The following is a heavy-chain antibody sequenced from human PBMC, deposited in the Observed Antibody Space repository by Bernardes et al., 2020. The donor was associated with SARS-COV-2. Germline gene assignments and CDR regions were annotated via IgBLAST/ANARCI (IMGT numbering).Heavy chain of an antibody. CDR2: ISSSSSYI. J-gene: IGHJ4*02. Sequence: GSLRLSCAASGFTFSSYSMNWVRQAPGKGLEWVSSISSSSSYIYYADSVKGRFTISRDNAKNSLYLQMNSLRAEDTAVYYCAISQYSSGWYMSFDYWGQGTLVTVSS. D-gene: IGHD6-19*01. CDR3: AISQYSSGWYMSFDY. CDR1: GFTFSSYS. V-gene: IGHV3-21*01.